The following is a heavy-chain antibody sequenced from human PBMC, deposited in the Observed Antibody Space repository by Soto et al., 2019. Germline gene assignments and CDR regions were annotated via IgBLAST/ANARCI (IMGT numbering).Heavy chain of an antibody. Sequence: XETLSLTCTVSVCSITSSEYYWAWIRQPPGKGLQFVGTIYYSGSSYSNPSLKSRLSMSVDTSKNQFSLTMKSVTAADTGVYYCASHPLNWSDADYWGQGVLVTVSS. V-gene: IGHV4-39*01. CDR1: VCSITSSEYY. J-gene: IGHJ4*02. CDR2: IYYSGSS. CDR3: ASHPLNWSDADY. D-gene: IGHD1-1*01.